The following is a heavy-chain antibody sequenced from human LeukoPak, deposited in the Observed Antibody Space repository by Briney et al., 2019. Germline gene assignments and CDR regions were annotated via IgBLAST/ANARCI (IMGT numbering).Heavy chain of an antibody. D-gene: IGHD4-17*01. V-gene: IGHV3-43*02. CDR1: EFTFDDYA. Sequence: PGGSLRLSCAASEFTFDDYAMHWVRQAPGEGLEWVSLISGDGGSTYYADSVKGRFTISRDNSKNSLYLQMNSLRTEDTALYYCAKDSNQYGDYFDYWGQGTLVTVSS. J-gene: IGHJ4*02. CDR2: ISGDGGST. CDR3: AKDSNQYGDYFDY.